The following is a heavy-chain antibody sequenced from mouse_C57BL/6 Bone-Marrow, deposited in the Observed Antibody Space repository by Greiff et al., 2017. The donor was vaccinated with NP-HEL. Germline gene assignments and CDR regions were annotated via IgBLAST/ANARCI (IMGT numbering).Heavy chain of an antibody. CDR1: GYTFTGNW. J-gene: IGHJ2*01. V-gene: IGHV1-9*01. Sequence: VQLQQSGAELMKPGASVKLSCKATGYTFTGNWIEWVKQRPGHGLEWIGEILPGSGNTYYNERFKGKATFTADTSSNTAYMQLSSLTTEDSVIYYCASDYYGSSYFDYWGQGTTLTVSS. CDR2: ILPGSGNT. CDR3: ASDYYGSSYFDY. D-gene: IGHD1-1*01.